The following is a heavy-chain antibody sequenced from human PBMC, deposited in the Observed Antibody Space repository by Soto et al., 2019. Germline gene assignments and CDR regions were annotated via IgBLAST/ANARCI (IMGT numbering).Heavy chain of an antibody. Sequence: EVQLLESGGALVQPGGSLRLSCAASGFTFSSYAMSWVRQAPGKGLEWVSLISASGGGTYYADSVKGRFTISRDNAKNTLYLQMNSLSAEDTAVFYCAKHISNGSPDYWGQGTLVTVSS. V-gene: IGHV3-23*01. D-gene: IGHD2-8*01. CDR3: AKHISNGSPDY. CDR1: GFTFSSYA. CDR2: ISASGGGT. J-gene: IGHJ4*02.